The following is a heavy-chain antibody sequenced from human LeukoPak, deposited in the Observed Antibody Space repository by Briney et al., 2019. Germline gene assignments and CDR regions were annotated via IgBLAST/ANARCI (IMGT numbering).Heavy chain of an antibody. CDR2: ISETGRST. Sequence: GGSLRLSCVASGFTFSTFAMNWVRQAPGKGLEWVSTISETGRSTYYADSVKGQFTISRDNSKNTLYLQMNSLRAEDTAVYYCAKNGEPYYYMDVWGKGTTVTVSS. V-gene: IGHV3-23*01. D-gene: IGHD1-14*01. J-gene: IGHJ6*03. CDR1: GFTFSTFA. CDR3: AKNGEPYYYMDV.